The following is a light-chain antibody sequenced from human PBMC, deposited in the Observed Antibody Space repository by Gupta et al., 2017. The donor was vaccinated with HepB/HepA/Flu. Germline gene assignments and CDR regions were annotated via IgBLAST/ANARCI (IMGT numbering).Light chain of an antibody. CDR1: SSDVGGYNS. Sequence: QSALTQPASVSGSPGQSITLSCTGTSSDVGGYNSVAWYQQVPGKAPKLMIYDVRNRPSGVSNRFSGSKSGNTASLTISGLQAEDEADYYCSSYTSSNTLYVFGTGTKVTGL. CDR2: DVR. V-gene: IGLV2-14*01. CDR3: SSYTSSNTLYV. J-gene: IGLJ1*01.